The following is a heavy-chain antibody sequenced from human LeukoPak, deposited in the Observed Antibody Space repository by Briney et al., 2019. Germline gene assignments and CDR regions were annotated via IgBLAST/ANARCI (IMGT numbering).Heavy chain of an antibody. CDR2: THYSGT. CDR3: ARGISYYDSSGIDY. J-gene: IGHJ4*02. CDR1: GGSISSYY. Sequence: ASETLSLTCTVSGGSISSYYWSWIRQPPEKGLEWIGYTHYSGTNYNPSLKSRVTISADTSKNQFSLKLSSVTAADTAVYYCARGISYYDSSGIDYWGQGTLVTVSS. D-gene: IGHD3-22*01. V-gene: IGHV4-59*01.